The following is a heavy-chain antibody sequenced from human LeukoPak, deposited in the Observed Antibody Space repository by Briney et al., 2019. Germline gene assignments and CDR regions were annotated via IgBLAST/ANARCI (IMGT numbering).Heavy chain of an antibody. V-gene: IGHV1-3*01. D-gene: IGHD3-22*01. J-gene: IGHJ5*02. CDR2: INAGNGNT. Sequence: GASVKVSCKASGYTFTSYAMHWVRQAPGQRLEWMGWINAGNGNTKYSQKFQGRVTITRDTSASTAYMELSSLRSGDTAVYYCAREERITMIVVVSSWFDPWGQGTLVTVSS. CDR1: GYTFTSYA. CDR3: AREERITMIVVVSSWFDP.